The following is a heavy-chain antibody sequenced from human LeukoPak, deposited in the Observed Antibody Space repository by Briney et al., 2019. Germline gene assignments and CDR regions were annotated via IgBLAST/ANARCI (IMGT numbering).Heavy chain of an antibody. J-gene: IGHJ3*02. D-gene: IGHD3-22*01. CDR2: INHSGST. CDR3: SRPGYDRCRYYAWGAFDT. Sequence: PSETLSLTCAVYGGSFSGYYWSWIRQPPGKGLEWIGEINHSGSTNYNPSLKSRVTISVDTFQNQFSLKLSSVTAADTAVYYCSRPGYDRCRYYAWGAFDTWGQGKIVTVFS. V-gene: IGHV4-34*01. CDR1: GGSFSGYY.